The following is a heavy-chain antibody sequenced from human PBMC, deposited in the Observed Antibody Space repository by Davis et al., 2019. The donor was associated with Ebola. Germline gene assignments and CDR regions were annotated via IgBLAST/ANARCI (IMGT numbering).Heavy chain of an antibody. CDR2: ISQSGST. D-gene: IGHD6-13*01. CDR1: GGSISSYY. V-gene: IGHV4-59*01. CDR3: ARLKQQLDPGWFDP. Sequence: SETLSLTCTVSGGSISSYYWSWVRQPPGKGLEWIGEISQSGSTNYNPSLKSRVTISVDTSKNQFSLKLSSVTAADTAVYYCARLKQQLDPGWFDPWGQGTLVTVSS. J-gene: IGHJ5*02.